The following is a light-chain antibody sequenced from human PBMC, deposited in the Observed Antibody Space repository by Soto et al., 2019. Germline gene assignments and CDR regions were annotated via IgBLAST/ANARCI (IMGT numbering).Light chain of an antibody. Sequence: QSALTQPASVSGSPGQSITISCSGSSSNIGRNPVNWFQQLPGTAPKLIIYSNNQRPSGVPDRFSGSKSGTSASLAISGLQSEDEADYYCAAWDDSLNGQVFGGGTKLTVL. V-gene: IGLV1-44*01. CDR3: AAWDDSLNGQV. CDR1: SSNIGRNP. CDR2: SNN. J-gene: IGLJ3*02.